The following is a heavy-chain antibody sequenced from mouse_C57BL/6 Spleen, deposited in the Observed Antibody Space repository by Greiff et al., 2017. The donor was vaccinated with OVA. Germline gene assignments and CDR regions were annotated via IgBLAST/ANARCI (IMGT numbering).Heavy chain of an antibody. Sequence: VQRVESGAELAKPGASVKLSCKASGYTFTSYWMHWVKQRPGQGLEWIGYINPSSGYTKYNQKFKDKATLTADKSSSTAYMQLSSLTYEDSAVYYCARRSYDYDLWFAYWGQGTLVTVSA. D-gene: IGHD2-4*01. CDR2: INPSSGYT. V-gene: IGHV1-7*01. CDR3: ARRSYDYDLWFAY. CDR1: GYTFTSYW. J-gene: IGHJ3*01.